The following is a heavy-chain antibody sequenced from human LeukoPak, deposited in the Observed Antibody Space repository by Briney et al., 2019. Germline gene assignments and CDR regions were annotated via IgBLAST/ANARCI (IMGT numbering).Heavy chain of an antibody. J-gene: IGHJ4*02. CDR2: ITTSATTK. CDR3: ARARGYCSGGFCYAYYFDY. D-gene: IGHD2-15*01. Sequence: PGGSLRLSCAVSGFTFSGYYMSWIRQAPGKGLEWTSYITTSATTKYYADSVKGRFTMSRDNAKNSLFLQMNSLRAEDTAVYYCARARGYCSGGFCYAYYFDYWGQGTLVTVSS. CDR1: GFTFSGYY. V-gene: IGHV3-11*01.